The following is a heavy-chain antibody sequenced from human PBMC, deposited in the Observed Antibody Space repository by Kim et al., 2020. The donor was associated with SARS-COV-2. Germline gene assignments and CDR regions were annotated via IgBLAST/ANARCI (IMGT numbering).Heavy chain of an antibody. CDR2: ISSSSSYI. D-gene: IGHD2-2*01. Sequence: GGSLRLSCAASGFTFSSYSMNWVRQAPGKGLEWVSSISSSSSYIYYADSVKGRFTISRDNAKNSLYLQMNSLRAEDTAVYYCANSIGYCSSTSCGWAWFDPWGQGTLVTVSS. CDR3: ANSIGYCSSTSCGWAWFDP. J-gene: IGHJ5*02. CDR1: GFTFSSYS. V-gene: IGHV3-21*01.